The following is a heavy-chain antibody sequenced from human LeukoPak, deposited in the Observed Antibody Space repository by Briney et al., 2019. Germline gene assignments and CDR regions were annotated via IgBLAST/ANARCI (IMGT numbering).Heavy chain of an antibody. CDR3: ARDLETHCSSTSCYSLYFDY. D-gene: IGHD2-2*01. Sequence: ASVKVSCKASGGTFSSYAISWVRQAPGQGLEWMGRIIPIFGIANYAQKFQGRVTITADKSTGTAYMELSSLRSEDTAVYYCARDLETHCSSTSCYSLYFDYWGQGTLVTVSS. CDR1: GGTFSSYA. J-gene: IGHJ4*02. V-gene: IGHV1-69*04. CDR2: IIPIFGIA.